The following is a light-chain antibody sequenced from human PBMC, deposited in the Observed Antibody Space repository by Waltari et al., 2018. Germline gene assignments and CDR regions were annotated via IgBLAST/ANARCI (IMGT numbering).Light chain of an antibody. V-gene: IGLV1-44*01. CDR3: QTWDDSLNGVV. J-gene: IGLJ2*01. CDR2: TDN. CDR1: SPNIGVNT. Sequence: QSVLTQPPSASGTPGQTVTISCSGSSPNIGVNTVTWYPQLPGTAPKLLIYTDNLRPSGVPDRFSGSKSGTSASLAISGLQSEDEADYHCQTWDDSLNGVVFGGGTKLTVL.